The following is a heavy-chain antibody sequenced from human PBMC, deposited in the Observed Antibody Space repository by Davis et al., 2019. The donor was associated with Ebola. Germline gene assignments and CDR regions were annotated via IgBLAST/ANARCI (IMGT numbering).Heavy chain of an antibody. Sequence: GESLKISCAASGYTFSTYSMNWVRQAPGKGLEWVSYISHRGTIIFYADSVKGRFTISRDNAKNSLYLQMNSLRAEDTAVYYCARSATVSTGRFDYWGQGTLVTVSS. CDR2: ISHRGTII. D-gene: IGHD2-8*02. J-gene: IGHJ4*02. V-gene: IGHV3-21*05. CDR1: GYTFSTYS. CDR3: ARSATVSTGRFDY.